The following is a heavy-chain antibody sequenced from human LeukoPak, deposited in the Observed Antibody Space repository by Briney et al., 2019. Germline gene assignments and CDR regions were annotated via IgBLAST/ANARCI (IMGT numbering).Heavy chain of an antibody. Sequence: SETLSLTCTVSGASVTDYYWSWIRQSPGKGLEWISYIHHSGNSDYNPSLRSRVTTSLDTSKNQFSLNLISVTTADTAVYYCTRGHWGLQSWSQGTLVTVSS. CDR1: GASVTDYY. CDR3: TRGHWGLQS. V-gene: IGHV4-59*02. D-gene: IGHD7-27*01. CDR2: IHHSGNS. J-gene: IGHJ5*02.